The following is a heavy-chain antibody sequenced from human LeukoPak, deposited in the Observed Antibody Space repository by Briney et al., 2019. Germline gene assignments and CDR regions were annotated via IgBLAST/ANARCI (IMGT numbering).Heavy chain of an antibody. Sequence: TASETLSLTCAVYGGSFSGYYWSWIRQPPGKGLEWIGEINHSGSTNYNPSLKSRVTISVDTSKNQFSLKLSSVTAADTAVYYCARGGGYCSSTSCYTRYNWFDPWGQGTLVTVSS. J-gene: IGHJ5*02. D-gene: IGHD2-2*02. V-gene: IGHV4-34*01. CDR3: ARGGGYCSSTSCYTRYNWFDP. CDR1: GGSFSGYY. CDR2: INHSGST.